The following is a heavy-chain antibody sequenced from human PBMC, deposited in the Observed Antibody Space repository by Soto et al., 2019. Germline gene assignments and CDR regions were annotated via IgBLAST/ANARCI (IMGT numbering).Heavy chain of an antibody. Sequence: ASVKVSCKASGYTFTGYYMHWVRQAPGKGLEWMGGFDPEDGETIYAQKFQGRVTMTEDTSTDTAYMELSSLRSEDTAVYYCATEAFFVSYWGQGTLVTVSS. J-gene: IGHJ4*02. CDR1: GYTFTGYY. V-gene: IGHV1-24*01. D-gene: IGHD3-3*02. CDR3: ATEAFFVSY. CDR2: FDPEDGET.